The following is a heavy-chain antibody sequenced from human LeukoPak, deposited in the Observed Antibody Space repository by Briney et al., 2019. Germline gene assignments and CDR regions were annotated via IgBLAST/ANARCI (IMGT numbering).Heavy chain of an antibody. J-gene: IGHJ4*02. V-gene: IGHV3-33*01. CDR3: ARDSSGSGSYDY. D-gene: IGHD3-10*01. CDR2: KWYDGSKK. CDR1: GFTFSSYG. Sequence: PGSFLRLSCAASGFTFSSYGMHGVRQAPGKGLEWVAVKWYDGSKKYYADPVKGGFTISRDNSKNTLYLQMNSLRAEDTAVYYCARDSSGSGSYDYWGQGTLVTVSS.